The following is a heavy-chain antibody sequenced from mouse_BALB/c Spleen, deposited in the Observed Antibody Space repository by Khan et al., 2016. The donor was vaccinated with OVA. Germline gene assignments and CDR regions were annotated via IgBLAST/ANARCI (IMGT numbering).Heavy chain of an antibody. D-gene: IGHD1-1*01. CDR2: ISYSDVT. CDR1: GYSITSGYA. V-gene: IGHV3-2*02. CDR3: ARGNYYGYYFDY. Sequence: EVQLQESGPGLVKPSQSLSLTCTVTGYSITSGYAWNWIRQFPGNKLEWMGYISYSDVTNYNPSLKSRISITRDTSKNQFFLQLKSVTTEDTATYYCARGNYYGYYFDYWGQGTTLTVSS. J-gene: IGHJ2*01.